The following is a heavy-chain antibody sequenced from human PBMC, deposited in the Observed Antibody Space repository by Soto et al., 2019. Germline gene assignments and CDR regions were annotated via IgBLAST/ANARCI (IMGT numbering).Heavy chain of an antibody. J-gene: IGHJ6*02. CDR2: IDPSDSYT. CDR3: ARLSYRLDYYYYGMDV. Sequence: GESLKISCKGSGYSFTSYWISWVRQMPGKGLEWMGRIDPSDSYTNYSPSFQGHVTISADKSISTAYLQWSSLKASDTAMYYCARLSYRLDYYYYGMDVWGQGTTVTRLL. V-gene: IGHV5-10-1*01. CDR1: GYSFTSYW.